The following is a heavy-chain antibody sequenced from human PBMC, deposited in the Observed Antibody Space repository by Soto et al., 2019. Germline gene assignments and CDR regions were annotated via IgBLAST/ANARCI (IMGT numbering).Heavy chain of an antibody. V-gene: IGHV4-59*01. J-gene: IGHJ4*02. CDR3: ARGRGDTAMAWYY. D-gene: IGHD5-18*01. Sequence: QVQLQESGPGLVKPSETLSLTCTVSGGSISSYYWSWIRQSPGKGLELIGYIYYSGSTKYNPSLKSRVTISVDTSKSQFSLKLSSVTAADTAVYYCARGRGDTAMAWYYWGQGTLVTVSS. CDR2: IYYSGST. CDR1: GGSISSYY.